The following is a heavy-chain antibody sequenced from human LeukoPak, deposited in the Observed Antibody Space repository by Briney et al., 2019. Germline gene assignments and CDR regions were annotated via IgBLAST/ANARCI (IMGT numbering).Heavy chain of an antibody. V-gene: IGHV3-48*02. CDR1: GFTFSSYA. Sequence: GGSLRLSCAASGFTFSSYAMSWVRQAPGKGLEWVSYISSSSSTIYYADSVKGRFTISRDNAKNSLYLQMNSLRDEDTAVYYCAREVYYYYGMDVWGQGTTVTVSS. CDR2: ISSSSSTI. CDR3: AREVYYYYGMDV. J-gene: IGHJ6*02.